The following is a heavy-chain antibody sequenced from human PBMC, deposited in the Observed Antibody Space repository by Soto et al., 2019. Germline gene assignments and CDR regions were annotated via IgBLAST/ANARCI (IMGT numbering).Heavy chain of an antibody. D-gene: IGHD3-22*01. CDR2: IWYDGSNK. CDR1: GFTFSSYG. Sequence: GESLKISCAASGFTFSSYGMHWVRQAPGKGLEWVAVIWYDGSNKYYADSVKGRFTISRDNSKNTLYLQMNSLRAEDTAVYYCARGGHYYDSSGPQYYFDYWGQGTLVTVSS. V-gene: IGHV3-33*01. CDR3: ARGGHYYDSSGPQYYFDY. J-gene: IGHJ4*02.